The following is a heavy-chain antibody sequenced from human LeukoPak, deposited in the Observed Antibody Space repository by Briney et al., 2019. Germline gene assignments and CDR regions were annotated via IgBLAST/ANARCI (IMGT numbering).Heavy chain of an antibody. V-gene: IGHV1-46*01. CDR1: GGTFSSYA. J-gene: IGHJ4*02. CDR3: ARDKIQLWSFDY. Sequence: ASVKVSCKASGGTFSSYAISWVRQAPGQGLEWMGIINPSGGSTSYAQKFQGRVTMTRDTSTSTVYMELSSLRSEDTAVYYCARDKIQLWSFDYWGQGTLVTVSS. CDR2: INPSGGST. D-gene: IGHD5-18*01.